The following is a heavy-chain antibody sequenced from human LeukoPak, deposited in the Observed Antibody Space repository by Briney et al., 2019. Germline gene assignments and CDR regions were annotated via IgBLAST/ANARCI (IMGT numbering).Heavy chain of an antibody. Sequence: SETLSLTCTVSGGSISSYYWSWIRQPPGKGLEWIGYIYYSGSTNYNPSLKSRVTISVDTSKNQFSLKLSSVTAADTAVYYCARVPIRPIAVGYYYMDVWGKGATVTVSS. CDR2: IYYSGST. CDR1: GGSISSYY. J-gene: IGHJ6*03. CDR3: ARVPIRPIAVGYYYMDV. D-gene: IGHD6-19*01. V-gene: IGHV4-59*01.